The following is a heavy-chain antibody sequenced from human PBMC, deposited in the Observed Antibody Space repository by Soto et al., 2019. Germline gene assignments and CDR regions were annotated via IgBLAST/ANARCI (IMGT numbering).Heavy chain of an antibody. D-gene: IGHD3-16*01. CDR2: IFPGDSET. CDR3: TRHILGEEPYFDY. Sequence: GESLKISCEASGYTFTNKWIGWVRQMPGKGLEWMGIIFPGDSETRYSPSFQGQVTMSADKSITTAYLQWSSLRAEDTAVYYCTRHILGEEPYFDYWGQGTLVTVSS. J-gene: IGHJ4*02. V-gene: IGHV5-51*01. CDR1: GYTFTNKW.